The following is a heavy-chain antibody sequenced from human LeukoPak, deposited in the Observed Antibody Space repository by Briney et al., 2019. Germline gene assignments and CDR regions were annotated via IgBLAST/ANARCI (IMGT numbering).Heavy chain of an antibody. J-gene: IGHJ6*03. CDR3: ARAGYCSSTSCYDYYYMDV. Sequence: GGTLRLSCAASGFTFSSYGMSWVRQAPGKGLEWVSAISGSGGSTYYADSVKGRFTISRDNAKNSLYLQMNSLRAEDTAVYYCARAGYCSSTSCYDYYYMDVWGKGTTVTISS. CDR2: ISGSGGST. V-gene: IGHV3-23*01. D-gene: IGHD2-2*01. CDR1: GFTFSSYG.